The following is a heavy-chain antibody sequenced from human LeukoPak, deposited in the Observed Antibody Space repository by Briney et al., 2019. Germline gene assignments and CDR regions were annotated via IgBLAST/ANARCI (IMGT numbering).Heavy chain of an antibody. D-gene: IGHD6-19*01. CDR1: GGSISSGSYY. Sequence: KPSETLSLTCTVSGGSISSGSYYWSWIRQPAGKGLEWIGRIYTSGSTNYNPSLKSRVTISVDTSKNQFSLKLSSVTAADTAVYYCARDRTQWPESESYYYYFMDVWGKGTTGTVSS. J-gene: IGHJ6*03. V-gene: IGHV4-61*02. CDR2: IYTSGST. CDR3: ARDRTQWPESESYYYYFMDV.